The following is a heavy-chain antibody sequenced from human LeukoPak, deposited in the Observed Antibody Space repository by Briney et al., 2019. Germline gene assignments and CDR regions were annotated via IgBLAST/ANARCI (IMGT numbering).Heavy chain of an antibody. V-gene: IGHV4-34*01. J-gene: IGHJ6*02. CDR2: INHSGST. Sequence: KPSETLSLTCAVYGGSFSGYYWSWIRQPPGKGLEWIGEINHSGSTNYNPSLKSRVTISVDTSKNQFSLKLSSVTAADTAVYYCARGPYYYGMDVWGQGTTVTVSS. CDR3: ARGPYYYGMDV. CDR1: GGSFSGYY.